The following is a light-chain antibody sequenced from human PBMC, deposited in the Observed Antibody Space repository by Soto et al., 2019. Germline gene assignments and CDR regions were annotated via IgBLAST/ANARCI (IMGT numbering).Light chain of an antibody. V-gene: IGKV1-5*01. CDR1: QSISRW. CDR2: DAS. J-gene: IGKJ2*03. CDR3: QQYSSYYS. Sequence: DIQITQSPSTLSASVGDRVTITCRASQSISRWLAWYQQAPGKAPNLLIFDASSLESGVPSRFSGSGSGTEFTVTISRLQPDDFATYYCQQYSSYYSFGQGTKLEIK.